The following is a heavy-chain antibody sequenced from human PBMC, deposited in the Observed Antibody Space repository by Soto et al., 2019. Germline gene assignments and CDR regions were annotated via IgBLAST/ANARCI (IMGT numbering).Heavy chain of an antibody. Sequence: PXVSLRLSCAASGFTFSSYGMHWVRQAPGKGLEWVAVISYDGSNKYYADSVKGRFTISRDNSKNTLYLQMNSLRAEDTAVYYCAKDGGHYDFWSGYYDYYFDYWGQGTLVTVSS. CDR2: ISYDGSNK. CDR3: AKDGGHYDFWSGYYDYYFDY. V-gene: IGHV3-30*18. D-gene: IGHD3-3*01. CDR1: GFTFSSYG. J-gene: IGHJ4*02.